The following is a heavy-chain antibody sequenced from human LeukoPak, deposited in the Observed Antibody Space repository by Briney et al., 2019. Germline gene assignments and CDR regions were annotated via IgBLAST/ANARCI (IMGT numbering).Heavy chain of an antibody. CDR1: GGSISSYY. D-gene: IGHD1-1*01. Sequence: SETLSLTCTVSGGSISSYYWSWIRQPPGKGLEWIGYIYYSGSTNYNPSLKSRVTISVDTSKNQFSLKLSSVTAADTAVYYCARHMGLGYTYFYPYFDYWGQGTLVRVSS. CDR3: ARHMGLGYTYFYPYFDY. J-gene: IGHJ4*01. V-gene: IGHV4-59*08. CDR2: IYYSGST.